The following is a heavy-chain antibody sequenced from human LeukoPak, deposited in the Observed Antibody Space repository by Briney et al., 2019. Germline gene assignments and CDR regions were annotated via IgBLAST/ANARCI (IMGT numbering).Heavy chain of an antibody. CDR1: GFTFDDYA. CDR3: AKERGRPWNYPFDY. CDR2: ISGSGGST. J-gene: IGHJ4*02. D-gene: IGHD1-7*01. Sequence: GGSLRLSCAASGFTFDDYAMHWVRQAPGKGLEWVSAISGSGGSTYYADSVKGRFTISRDNSKNTLYLQMNSLRAEDTAVYYCAKERGRPWNYPFDYWGQGTLVTVSS. V-gene: IGHV3-23*01.